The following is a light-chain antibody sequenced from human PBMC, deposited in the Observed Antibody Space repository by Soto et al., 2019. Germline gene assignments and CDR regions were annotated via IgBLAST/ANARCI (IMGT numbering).Light chain of an antibody. CDR3: QQYDRSSPMYI. V-gene: IGKV3-20*01. J-gene: IGKJ2*01. CDR2: GAS. CDR1: QSVSSSY. Sequence: EIVLTQSPGTLSLSPGERAALSCRDSQSVSSSYLARYQQKPGQAPRLLIYGASSRATGIPDRFSGSGSGTYFMFTISRREPDDFGVYSYQQYDRSSPMYIVGQGTKLEIK.